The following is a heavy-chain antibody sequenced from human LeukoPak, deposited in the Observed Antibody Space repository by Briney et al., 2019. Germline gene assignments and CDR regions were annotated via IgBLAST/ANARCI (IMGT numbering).Heavy chain of an antibody. Sequence: GGSLRLSCAASGFIFSSYGMHRVRQAPGKGLEWVAFIRYDGSNKYYADSVKGRFTISRDNSKNTLYLQMNSLRAEDTAVYYCAKDPTYSGSYVDWGQGTLVTVSS. D-gene: IGHD1-26*01. V-gene: IGHV3-30*02. CDR3: AKDPTYSGSYVD. J-gene: IGHJ4*02. CDR2: IRYDGSNK. CDR1: GFIFSSYG.